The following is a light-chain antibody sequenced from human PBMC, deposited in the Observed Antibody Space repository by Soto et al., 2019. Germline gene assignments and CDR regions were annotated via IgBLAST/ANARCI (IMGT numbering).Light chain of an antibody. CDR2: AAS. J-gene: IGKJ3*01. CDR1: QSISSY. V-gene: IGKV1-39*01. CDR3: QQSYSTPGVFT. Sequence: DIQMTQSPSSLSASVGDRVTITCRASQSISSYLNWYQQKPGKAPKLLIYAASSLQSGVPSRFSGSGSGTDFTLTISSLQHEDFAIYYCQQSYSTPGVFTFGPGTKVDIK.